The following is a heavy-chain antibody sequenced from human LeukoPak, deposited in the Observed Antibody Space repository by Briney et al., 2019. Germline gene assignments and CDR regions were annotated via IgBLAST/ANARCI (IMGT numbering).Heavy chain of an antibody. V-gene: IGHV5-51*01. CDR2: IYPGDSDT. CDR1: GYSFTSYG. CDR3: ARQGAYYDSSGFFDY. Sequence: GESLKISCKGSGYSFTSYGIGWVRQMPGKGLEWMGIIYPGDSDTRYSPSFQGQVTISADKSISTAYLQWSSLKASDTAMYYCARQGAYYDSSGFFDYWGQGTLVTVSS. J-gene: IGHJ4*02. D-gene: IGHD3-22*01.